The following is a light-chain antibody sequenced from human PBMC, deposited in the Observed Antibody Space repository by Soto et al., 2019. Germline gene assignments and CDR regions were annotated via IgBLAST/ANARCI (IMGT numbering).Light chain of an antibody. J-gene: IGKJ5*01. CDR2: AGS. CDR1: QSIGTI. CDR3: QQSYYNPS. V-gene: IGKV1-39*01. Sequence: DIQMTQSPSSLSASIGDSVTITCRASQSIGTILNWYQQKPGKAPKVLIYAGSSLQAGGPSRFSGSGAGTDFTLTISSLQPEDFATYYCQQSYYNPSFGQGTRLEIK.